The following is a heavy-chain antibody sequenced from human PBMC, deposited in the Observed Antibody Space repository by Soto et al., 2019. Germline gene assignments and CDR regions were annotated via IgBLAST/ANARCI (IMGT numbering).Heavy chain of an antibody. J-gene: IGHJ6*02. D-gene: IGHD2-2*02. CDR3: ARLVVVPAAIAYDGKDV. CDR1: GGSVSSGSYY. CDR2: IYYSWST. Sequence: PSETLSLTCTVSGGSVSSGSYYWSWIRQPPGKGLEWIGYIYYSWSTNYNPSLKSRVTISVDTSKNQFSLKLSSVTAADTAVYYCARLVVVPAAIAYDGKDVSSQGTMVTVS. V-gene: IGHV4-61*01.